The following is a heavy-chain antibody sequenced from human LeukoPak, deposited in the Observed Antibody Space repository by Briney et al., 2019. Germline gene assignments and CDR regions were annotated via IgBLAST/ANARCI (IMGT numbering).Heavy chain of an antibody. D-gene: IGHD1-26*01. J-gene: IGHJ5*02. V-gene: IGHV4-59*08. Sequence: PSETLSLTCTVSGGSINNYYWTWIRQPPGKGLEWIGYIHHSWGTNYNPSVKSRVTISVDKSKNQISLKLSSVTAADTAVYFCARLDDGSHGWIDPWGQGTLVTVSS. CDR3: ARLDDGSHGWIDP. CDR1: GGSINNYY. CDR2: IHHSWGT.